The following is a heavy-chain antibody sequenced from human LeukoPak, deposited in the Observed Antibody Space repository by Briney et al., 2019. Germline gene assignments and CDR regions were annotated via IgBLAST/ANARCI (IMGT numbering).Heavy chain of an antibody. CDR2: FDPEDGET. Sequence: VASVKVSCKVSGYTLTELSMHWVRQAPGKGLEWMGGFDPEDGETIYAQKFQGRVTMTEDTSTDTAYMELSSLRSDDTAVYYCARDLGGAGYCSSTSCLTLNAFDIWGQGTMVTVSS. CDR1: GYTLTELS. V-gene: IGHV1-24*01. CDR3: ARDLGGAGYCSSTSCLTLNAFDI. D-gene: IGHD2-2*01. J-gene: IGHJ3*02.